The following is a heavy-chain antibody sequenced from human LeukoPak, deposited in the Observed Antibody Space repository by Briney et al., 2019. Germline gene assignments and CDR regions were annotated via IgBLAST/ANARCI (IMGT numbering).Heavy chain of an antibody. D-gene: IGHD6-13*01. Sequence: GGSLRLSCAASGFTFSSYGMHWVRQAPGRGLEWVAFISYDGSNKYYADPVKGRFTISRDNSKNTLYLQMNSLRAEDTAVYYCAAAAGISSSLWYFQHWGQGTLVTVSS. CDR1: GFTFSSYG. V-gene: IGHV3-30*03. CDR2: ISYDGSNK. J-gene: IGHJ1*01. CDR3: AAAAGISSSLWYFQH.